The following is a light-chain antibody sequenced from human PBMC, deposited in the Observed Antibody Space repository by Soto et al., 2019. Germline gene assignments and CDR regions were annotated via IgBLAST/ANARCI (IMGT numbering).Light chain of an antibody. CDR2: EVG. CDR1: SSDVGAFNY. V-gene: IGLV2-14*01. CDR3: CSYASGSIYV. J-gene: IGLJ1*01. Sequence: VLTQPASVSGSPGQSITISCTGTSSDVGAFNYVSWYLQYPGKAPKLMIYEVGNRPSGVSNRFSGSKSGNTASLTISGLQAEDEADYYCCSYASGSIYVFGTGTKVTVL.